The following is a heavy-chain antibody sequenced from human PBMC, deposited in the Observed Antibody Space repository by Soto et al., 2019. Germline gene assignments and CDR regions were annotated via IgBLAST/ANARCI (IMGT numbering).Heavy chain of an antibody. J-gene: IGHJ5*02. CDR2: IWYDGSNK. D-gene: IGHD3-3*01. V-gene: IGHV3-33*01. CDR3: ARGPLSTTIFGVGRNWFDP. CDR1: GFTFSSYG. Sequence: GGSLRLSCAASGFTFSSYGMHWVRQAPGKGLEWVAVIWYDGSNKYYADSVKGRFTISRDNSKNTLYLQMNSLRAEDTAVYYCARGPLSTTIFGVGRNWFDPWGQGTLVTVSS.